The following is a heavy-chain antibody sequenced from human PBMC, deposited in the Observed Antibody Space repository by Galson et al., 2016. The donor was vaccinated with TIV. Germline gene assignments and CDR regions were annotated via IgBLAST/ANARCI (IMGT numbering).Heavy chain of an antibody. CDR3: AKVPSSGFSYYYGIDV. V-gene: IGHV3-23*01. Sequence: LRLSCAASGFTFSTYALTWVRQAPGKGLEWVSAISGGGGSSYYGDSVKGRFTISRDNSEKMLYLQMNSLRAEDTAVYYCAKVPSSGFSYYYGIDVWGHGTTVTVS. J-gene: IGHJ6*02. CDR1: GFTFSTYA. D-gene: IGHD3-22*01. CDR2: ISGGGGSS.